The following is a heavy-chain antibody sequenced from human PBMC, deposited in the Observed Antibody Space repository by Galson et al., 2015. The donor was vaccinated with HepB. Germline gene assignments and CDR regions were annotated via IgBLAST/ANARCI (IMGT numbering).Heavy chain of an antibody. J-gene: IGHJ4*02. CDR1: GFSLSTSGVG. V-gene: IGHV2-5*02. CDR3: AHRPYDFHYFDY. CDR2: IYWDDDK. Sequence: PALVKPTQTLTLPCTFSGFSLSTSGVGVGWIRQPPGKALEWLALIYWDDDKRYSPSLKSRLTITKNTSKNQVVLTMTNMDPVDTATYYCAHRPYDFHYFDYWGQGTLVTVSS. D-gene: IGHD3/OR15-3a*01.